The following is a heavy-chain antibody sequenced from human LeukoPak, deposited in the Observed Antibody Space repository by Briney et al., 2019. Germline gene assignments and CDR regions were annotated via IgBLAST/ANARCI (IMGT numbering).Heavy chain of an antibody. CDR1: GFTFEDFA. CDR3: AKASNIASPYSHIDV. V-gene: IGHV3-9*03. Sequence: GRSLRLSCAASGFTFEDFAMHWFRKTPGKGLEWVSGISWYSDNIGYAVSVMGRFTISRDNAKNTLNLEMNSLRPEDMGLYYCAKASNIASPYSHIDVWGKGTTVAVSS. D-gene: IGHD2-21*01. CDR2: ISWYSDNI. J-gene: IGHJ6*03.